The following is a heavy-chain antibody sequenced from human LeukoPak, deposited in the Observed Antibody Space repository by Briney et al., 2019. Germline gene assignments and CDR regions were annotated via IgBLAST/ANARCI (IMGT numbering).Heavy chain of an antibody. CDR2: INPNSGGT. D-gene: IGHD6-19*01. CDR3: ARDHVSGYSSGSNEKFDY. CDR1: GYTFTGYY. Sequence: ASVKVSCKASGYTFTGYYMHWVRQAPGQGLEWMGWINPNSGGTNYAQKFQGRVTMTRDTSISTAYMELSRLRSDDTAVYYCARDHVSGYSSGSNEKFDYWGQGTLVTVSS. J-gene: IGHJ4*02. V-gene: IGHV1-2*02.